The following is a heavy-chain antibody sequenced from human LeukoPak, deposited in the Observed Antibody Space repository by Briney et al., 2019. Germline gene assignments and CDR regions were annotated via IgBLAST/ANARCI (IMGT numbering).Heavy chain of an antibody. CDR2: ITHHGGT. D-gene: IGHD4-17*01. Sequence: SETLSLTCAVYGGSFSNYYLSWVRQPPGKGLEWIGEITHHGGTNYNPSLKSRVTISVDTSKNQFSLKLSSVAAAVAAVYYCAPIFGDYSDFDSWGQGTLVTVSS. CDR1: GGSFSNYY. J-gene: IGHJ4*02. CDR3: APIFGDYSDFDS. V-gene: IGHV4-34*01.